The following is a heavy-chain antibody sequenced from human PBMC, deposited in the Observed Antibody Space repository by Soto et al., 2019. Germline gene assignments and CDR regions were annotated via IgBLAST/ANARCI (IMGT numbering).Heavy chain of an antibody. J-gene: IGHJ4*02. D-gene: IGHD6-6*01. V-gene: IGHV1-69*01. CDR3: ARDLKDGAGGGSSSLPARYYFDY. CDR2: IIPIFGTA. CDR1: GGTFSSYA. Sequence: QVQLVQSGAEVKKPGSSVKVSCKASGGTFSSYAISWVRQAPGQGLEWMGGIIPIFGTANYAQKFQGRVTITADECTSTAYMELSSLRSEDTAVYYCARDLKDGAGGGSSSLPARYYFDYWGQGTLVTVSS.